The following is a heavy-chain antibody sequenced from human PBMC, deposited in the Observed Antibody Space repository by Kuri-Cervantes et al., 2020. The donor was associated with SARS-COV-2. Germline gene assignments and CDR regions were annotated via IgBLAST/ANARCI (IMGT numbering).Heavy chain of an antibody. Sequence: GESLKISCAASGFTFSSYGMHWVRQAPGKGLEWVAFMHYDGSNKYYADSVKGRFTISRDNSKNTLYLQMNSLRAEDTAVYYCASNRDNWNDVVDAFDIWGQGTMVTVSS. D-gene: IGHD1-20*01. CDR1: GFTFSSYG. V-gene: IGHV3-30*02. J-gene: IGHJ3*02. CDR3: ASNRDNWNDVVDAFDI. CDR2: MHYDGSNK.